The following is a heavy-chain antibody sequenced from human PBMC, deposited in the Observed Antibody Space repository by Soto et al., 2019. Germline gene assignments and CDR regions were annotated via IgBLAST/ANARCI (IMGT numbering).Heavy chain of an antibody. CDR3: ASQVVRGVIRAYYYYYMDV. V-gene: IGHV4-34*01. J-gene: IGHJ6*03. CDR2: INHSGST. D-gene: IGHD3-10*01. CDR1: GGSFSGYY. Sequence: QVQLQQWGAGLLKPSETLSLTCAVYGGSFSGYYWSWIRQPPGKGLEWIGEINHSGSTNYNPSLKSRVTISVDTSKNQFSLKLSSVTAADTAVYYCASQVVRGVIRAYYYYYMDVWGKGTTVTVSS.